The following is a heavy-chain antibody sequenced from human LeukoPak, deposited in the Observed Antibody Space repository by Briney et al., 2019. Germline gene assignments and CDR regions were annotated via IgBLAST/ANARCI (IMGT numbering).Heavy chain of an antibody. CDR1: GFTFSSYA. J-gene: IGHJ4*02. V-gene: IGHV3-23*01. CDR2: ISDSGGST. Sequence: GGSLRLSCAASGFTFSSYAMSWVRQAPGKGLEWVSAISDSGGSTYYADSVKGRFTISRDNSKNTLYLQMNSLRAEDTAVYYCAKALGSGCDLMNYFDYWGQGTLVTVS. CDR3: AKALGSGCDLMNYFDY. D-gene: IGHD5-12*01.